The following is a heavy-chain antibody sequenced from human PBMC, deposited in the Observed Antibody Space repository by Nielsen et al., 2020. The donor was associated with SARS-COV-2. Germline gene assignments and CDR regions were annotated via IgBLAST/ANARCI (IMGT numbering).Heavy chain of an antibody. J-gene: IGHJ4*02. CDR1: GFTFSSYS. CDR3: ARGDSNGYPDY. D-gene: IGHD3-22*01. V-gene: IGHV3-21*01. CDR2: ISTTGNYI. Sequence: GESLKISCAASGFTFSSYSMFWVRQAPGKGLEWVSSISTTGNYIFYVDSVKGRFTIYRDTVKTSLYLQMSSLRTEDTAVYYCARGDSNGYPDYWGQGTLVTVSS.